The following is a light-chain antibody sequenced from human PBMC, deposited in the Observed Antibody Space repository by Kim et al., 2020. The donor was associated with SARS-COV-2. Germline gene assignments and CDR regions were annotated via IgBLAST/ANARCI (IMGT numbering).Light chain of an antibody. V-gene: IGKV3-15*01. CDR3: QQYNNWPPYS. CDR1: QSVSSN. J-gene: IGKJ2*03. CDR2: GAS. Sequence: VSPGERAALSCRASQSVSSNLAWYQQKPDQAPRLLIYGASTRATGIPARFSGSGSGTEFTLTISSLQSEDCAVYYCQQYNNWPPYSFGQGTKLEI.